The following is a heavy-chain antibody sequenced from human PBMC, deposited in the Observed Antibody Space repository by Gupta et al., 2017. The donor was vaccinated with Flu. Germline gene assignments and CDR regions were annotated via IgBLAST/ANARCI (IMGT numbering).Heavy chain of an antibody. CDR1: GFTFSSYA. J-gene: IGHJ4*02. D-gene: IGHD3-3*01. CDR2: ISSNGGST. CDR3: VNEPPRYYDFWSGYHY. V-gene: IGHV3-64D*06. Sequence: EVQLVESGGGLVQPGGSLRLSCSASGFTFSSYAMHWVRQAPGKGLEYVSAISSNGGSTYYADSVKGRFTISRDNSKNTLYLQMSSLRAEDTAVYYCVNEPPRYYDFWSGYHYWGQGTLVTVSS.